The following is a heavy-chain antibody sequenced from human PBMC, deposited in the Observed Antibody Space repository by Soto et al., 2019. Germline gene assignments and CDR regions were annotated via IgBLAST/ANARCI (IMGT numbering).Heavy chain of an antibody. V-gene: IGHV1-18*01. J-gene: IGHJ6*02. Sequence: ASVKVSCKASGYTFTSYGLRWVRQAPGQVLEGMGWISAYNGNTNYAQKLQGRVTMTTDTSTSTAYMELRSLRSDDTAVYYCARDLAASSWYHTYYYYGMDVWGQGTTVLVSS. CDR1: GYTFTSYG. CDR3: ARDLAASSWYHTYYYYGMDV. D-gene: IGHD6-13*01. CDR2: ISAYNGNT.